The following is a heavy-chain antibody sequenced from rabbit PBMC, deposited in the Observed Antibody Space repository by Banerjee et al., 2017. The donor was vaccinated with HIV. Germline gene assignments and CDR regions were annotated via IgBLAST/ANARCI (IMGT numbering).Heavy chain of an antibody. Sequence: EWIGCIYTGSSGSTYYATWAKGRFTISKTSSTTVTLQMTSLTAADTATYFCARDLAGVIGWNFNLWGPGTLVTVS. D-gene: IGHD4-1*01. V-gene: IGHV1S40*01. CDR2: IYTGSSGST. CDR3: ARDLAGVIGWNFNL. J-gene: IGHJ4*01.